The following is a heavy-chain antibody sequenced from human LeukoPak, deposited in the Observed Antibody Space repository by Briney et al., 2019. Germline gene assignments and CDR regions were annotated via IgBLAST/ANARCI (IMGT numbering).Heavy chain of an antibody. J-gene: IGHJ4*02. Sequence: GGSLRLSCAASGFTFSSYGMHWVRQAPGKGLEWVAVMSYDGSNKYYADSVKGRFTISRNNAKNSLYLQMNSLRAEDTALYHCARGAGWYDYWGQGTLVTVSS. D-gene: IGHD2-15*01. CDR3: ARGAGWYDY. V-gene: IGHV3-30*03. CDR2: MSYDGSNK. CDR1: GFTFSSYG.